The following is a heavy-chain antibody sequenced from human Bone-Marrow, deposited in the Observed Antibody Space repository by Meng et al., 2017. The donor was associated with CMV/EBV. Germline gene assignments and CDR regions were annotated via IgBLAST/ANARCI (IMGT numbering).Heavy chain of an antibody. CDR3: ATAPRVEWLGGFDY. V-gene: IGHV1-24*01. D-gene: IGHD3-3*01. CDR2: FDPEDGET. J-gene: IGHJ4*02. Sequence: ASVKVSCKVSGYTLTELSMHWVRQAPGKGLEWMGGFDPEDGETIYAQKFQGRVTMTEDTSTDTAYVELSSLRSEDTAVYYCATAPRVEWLGGFDYWGQGTLVTVSS. CDR1: GYTLTELS.